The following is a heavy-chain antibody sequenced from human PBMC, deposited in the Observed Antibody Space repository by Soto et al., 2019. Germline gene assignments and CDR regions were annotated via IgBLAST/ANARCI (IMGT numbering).Heavy chain of an antibody. D-gene: IGHD6-13*01. CDR1: GFTFSNYA. Sequence: EVQLLESGGGLVEPGGSLRLSCAASGFTFSNYAMSWVRQAPGKGLEWVSTVNAHDGGTYYADSVKGRFTISRDNSKNTLFMQLDSLRADDSAIYYCTILAAVQDYWGQGTLVIVSS. J-gene: IGHJ4*02. CDR3: TILAAVQDY. V-gene: IGHV3-23*01. CDR2: VNAHDGGT.